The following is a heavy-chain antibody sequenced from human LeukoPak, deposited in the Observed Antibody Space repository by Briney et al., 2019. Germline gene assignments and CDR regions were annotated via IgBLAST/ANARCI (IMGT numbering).Heavy chain of an antibody. CDR2: IYTSGST. Sequence: PSETLSLTCTVSGGSISSYYWSWIRQPAGKGLEWIGRIYTSGSTNYNPSLKSRVTMSVDTSKNQFSLKLSSVTAADTAVYYCARGNPVFYGSGSNRPPQNWFDPWGQGTLVTVSS. V-gene: IGHV4-4*07. J-gene: IGHJ5*02. CDR3: ARGNPVFYGSGSNRPPQNWFDP. CDR1: GGSISSYY. D-gene: IGHD3-10*01.